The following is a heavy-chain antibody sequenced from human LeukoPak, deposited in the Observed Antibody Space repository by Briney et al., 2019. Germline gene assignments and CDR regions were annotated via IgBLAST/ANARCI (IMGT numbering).Heavy chain of an antibody. J-gene: IGHJ4*02. D-gene: IGHD6-19*01. CDR1: GYTFTDYY. V-gene: IGHV1-69-2*01. CDR2: VDPEDGET. CDR3: RIAVAGTTDY. Sequence: ASVKTSCKVSGYTFTDYYMHWVQQAPGKGLEWMGLVDPEDGETIYAEKFQGRVTITADTSTDTAYMELSSLRSEDTAVYYCRIAVAGTTDYWGQGTLVTVSS.